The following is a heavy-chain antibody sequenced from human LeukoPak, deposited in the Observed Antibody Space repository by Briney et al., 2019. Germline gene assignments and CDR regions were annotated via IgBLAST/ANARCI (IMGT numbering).Heavy chain of an antibody. V-gene: IGHV1-24*01. CDR2: FDPEDGET. CDR3: ATVYYYGSGSYYDPLDY. CDR1: GYTLTELS. J-gene: IGHJ4*02. Sequence: ASVKVSCKVSGYTLTELSMHWVRQAPRKGLEWMGGFDPEDGETIYAQKFQGRVTMTEDTSTDTAYTELSSLRSEDTAVYYCATVYYYGSGSYYDPLDYWGQGTLVTVSS. D-gene: IGHD3-10*01.